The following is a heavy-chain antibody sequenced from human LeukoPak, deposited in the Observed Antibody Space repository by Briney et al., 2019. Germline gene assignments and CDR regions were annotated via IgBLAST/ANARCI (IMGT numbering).Heavy chain of an antibody. CDR2: LHYSGGT. Sequence: PSETLSLTCTASGVSIRSYFWSWIRQSPGKGLQWIGYLHYSGGTTYDPSLKSRVTISGDTSKNQFSLKLTSVTAADTAMYFCARDVWGHDYWGQGILATVSS. V-gene: IGHV4-59*01. CDR1: GVSIRSYF. D-gene: IGHD7-27*01. CDR3: ARDVWGHDY. J-gene: IGHJ4*02.